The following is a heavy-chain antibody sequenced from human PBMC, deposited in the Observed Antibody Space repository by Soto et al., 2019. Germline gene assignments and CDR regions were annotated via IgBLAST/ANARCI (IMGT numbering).Heavy chain of an antibody. J-gene: IGHJ6*03. CDR3: AIGGYCSSTSCYYYYYYYMDV. Sequence: QVQLQQWGAGLLKPSETLSLTCAVYGGSFSGYYWSWIRQPPGKGLEWIGEINHSGSTNYNPSLKSRVTISVDTSKNQFSLKLSSVTAADTAVYYCAIGGYCSSTSCYYYYYYYMDVWGKGTTVTVSS. V-gene: IGHV4-34*01. D-gene: IGHD2-2*01. CDR2: INHSGST. CDR1: GGSFSGYY.